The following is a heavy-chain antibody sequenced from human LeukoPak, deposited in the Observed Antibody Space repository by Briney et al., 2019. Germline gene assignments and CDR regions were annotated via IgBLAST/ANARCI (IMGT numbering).Heavy chain of an antibody. D-gene: IGHD2-2*01. CDR1: GGSISSSSYY. J-gene: IGHJ6*03. CDR2: IYYSGST. Sequence: PSETLSLTCTVSGGSISSSSYYWGWIRQPPGKGLEWIGSIYYSGSTYYNPSLKSRVTISVDTSKNQFSLKLSSVTAADTAVYYCARIAVRVNYYYYMDVWGKGTTVTISS. V-gene: IGHV4-39*01. CDR3: ARIAVRVNYYYYMDV.